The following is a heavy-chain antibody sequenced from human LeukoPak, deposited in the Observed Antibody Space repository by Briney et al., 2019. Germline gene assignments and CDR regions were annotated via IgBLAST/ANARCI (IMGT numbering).Heavy chain of an antibody. CDR3: AKDHTGSYYPNWFDP. Sequence: GGSLRLSCAAYGFIFSSYGMHWVRQAPGKGLEWVAVISYDESNKYYADSVKGRFTISRDSSKNTLYLQMNSLRPADTAVYYCAKDHTGSYYPNWFDPWGQGTRVTVSS. CDR2: ISYDESNK. J-gene: IGHJ5*02. D-gene: IGHD3-10*01. CDR1: GFIFSSYG. V-gene: IGHV3-30*18.